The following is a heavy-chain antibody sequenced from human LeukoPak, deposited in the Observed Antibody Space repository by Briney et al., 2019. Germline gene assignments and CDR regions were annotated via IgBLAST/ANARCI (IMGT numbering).Heavy chain of an antibody. D-gene: IGHD6-6*01. Sequence: PGGSLRLSCAASGFTFSSYSMNWVRQAPGKGLEWVSYISSSSTIYYADSVKGRFTISRDNAKNSLYLQMNSLRAEDTAVYYCAREASIAARPRGYYFDYWGQGTLVTVSS. J-gene: IGHJ4*02. CDR3: AREASIAARPRGYYFDY. V-gene: IGHV3-48*01. CDR1: GFTFSSYS. CDR2: ISSSSTI.